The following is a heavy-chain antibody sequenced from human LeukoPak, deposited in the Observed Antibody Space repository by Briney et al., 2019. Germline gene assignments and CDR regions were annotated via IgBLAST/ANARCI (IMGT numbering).Heavy chain of an antibody. Sequence: GGSLRLSCAASGFTFSSYGMHWVRQAPGKGLEWVAFIRYDGSNKYYADSVKGRFTISRDNSKNTLYLQMNSLRAEDTAVYYCAKDFFKIVVVISAFDIWGQGTMVTVSS. D-gene: IGHD3-22*01. CDR2: IRYDGSNK. CDR3: AKDFFKIVVVISAFDI. J-gene: IGHJ3*02. CDR1: GFTFSSYG. V-gene: IGHV3-30*02.